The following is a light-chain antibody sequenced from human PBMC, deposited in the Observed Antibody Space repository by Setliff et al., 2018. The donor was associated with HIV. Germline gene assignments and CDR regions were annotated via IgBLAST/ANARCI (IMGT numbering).Light chain of an antibody. CDR2: EVS. Sequence: QSALTQPASVSGSPGQSITLSCTGTTTDIGTYYYVSWYQQHPGKAPKLLIREVSYRPSGVSHRFSGSKSGNTASLTISGLQAEDDADYYCCSNTGNNTYVFGTGTKVTVL. V-gene: IGLV2-23*02. CDR3: CSNTGNNTYV. CDR1: TTDIGTYYY. J-gene: IGLJ1*01.